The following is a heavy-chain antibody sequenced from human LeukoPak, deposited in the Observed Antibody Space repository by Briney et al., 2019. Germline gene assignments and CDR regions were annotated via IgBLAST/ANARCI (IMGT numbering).Heavy chain of an antibody. J-gene: IGHJ6*03. CDR1: GVSISSTNYY. Sequence: SETLSLTCTVSGVSISSTNYYWSWVRQSAGKGLEWIGRVFKTGSTTYNPSLTSRVTISVDTSRNQFSLNLNSVTAADTAVYYRAIGGQRLTQYSDYSMDVWGKGTTVTVSS. D-gene: IGHD6-25*01. CDR3: AIGGQRLTQYSDYSMDV. V-gene: IGHV4-61*02. CDR2: VFKTGST.